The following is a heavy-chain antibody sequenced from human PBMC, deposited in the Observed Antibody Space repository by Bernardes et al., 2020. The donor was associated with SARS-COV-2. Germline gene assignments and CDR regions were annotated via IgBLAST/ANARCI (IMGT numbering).Heavy chain of an antibody. Sequence: GESLKVSCKASGYTFTGYYIHWVRQAPGQGLECMGWINANSGGTNYAQKFQGRVTMTRDTSISTAYMELSRLRSDDTAVFYCARDSTVSWFGTDYWGQGTLVTVSS. CDR2: INANSGGT. J-gene: IGHJ4*02. V-gene: IGHV1-2*02. CDR3: ARDSTVSWFGTDY. D-gene: IGHD3-10*01. CDR1: GYTFTGYY.